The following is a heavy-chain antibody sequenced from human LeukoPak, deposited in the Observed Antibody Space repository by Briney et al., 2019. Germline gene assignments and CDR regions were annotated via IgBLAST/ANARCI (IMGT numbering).Heavy chain of an antibody. Sequence: SQTLSLTCTVSGGSISSGGYYWSWIRQHPGKGLEWIGYIYYSGSTYYNPSLKSRVTISVDTSKNQFSLKLSSVTAADTAVYYCARDHRRYYYGSGSYSGGDYYFDYWGQGTLVTVSS. D-gene: IGHD3-10*01. CDR2: IYYSGST. J-gene: IGHJ4*02. CDR3: ARDHRRYYYGSGSYSGGDYYFDY. CDR1: GGSISSGGYY. V-gene: IGHV4-31*03.